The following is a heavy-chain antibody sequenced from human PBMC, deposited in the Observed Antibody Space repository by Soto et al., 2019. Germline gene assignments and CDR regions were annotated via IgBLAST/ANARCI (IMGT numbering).Heavy chain of an antibody. D-gene: IGHD6-19*01. CDR3: ARDLIGAVAGPDTYHYYYGTDV. J-gene: IGHJ6*02. CDR1: GGTFSSYG. Sequence: QVQLVQSGAEVKKPGSSVKVSCKASGGTFSSYGISWVRQAPGQGLEWMGGIIPVIGTTKYAQKFEGRVTITADKSTRTAYMELSSLRSEDTAVYYCARDLIGAVAGPDTYHYYYGTDVWGQGTTVTVSS. CDR2: IIPVIGTT. V-gene: IGHV1-69*06.